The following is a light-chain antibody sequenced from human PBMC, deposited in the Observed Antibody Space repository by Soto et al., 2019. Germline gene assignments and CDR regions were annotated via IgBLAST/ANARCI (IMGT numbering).Light chain of an antibody. J-gene: IGKJ2*01. CDR1: QSVSSN. CDR3: QQYNNWPPYT. V-gene: IGKV3-15*01. CDR2: GAS. Sequence: EIVMTQSPATLSVSPGKRGTLSCRASQSVSSNLAWYQQKPGQAPRLLIYGASTRATGIPARFSGSGSGTEFTLTISSLQSEDFAVYYCQQYNNWPPYTFGQGTKLEIK.